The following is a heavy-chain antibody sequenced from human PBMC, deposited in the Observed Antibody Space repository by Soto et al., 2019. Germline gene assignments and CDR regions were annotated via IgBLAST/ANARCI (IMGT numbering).Heavy chain of an antibody. Sequence: SVKVSCKASGGTFGSYAISWVRQAPGQGLEWMGGIIPIFGTANYAQKFQGRVTITADESTSTAYMELSSLRSEDTAVYYCARAMRGVGGAFDISGQGTMVTVSS. D-gene: IGHD3-10*02. CDR2: IIPIFGTA. V-gene: IGHV1-69*13. CDR1: GGTFGSYA. CDR3: ARAMRGVGGAFDI. J-gene: IGHJ3*02.